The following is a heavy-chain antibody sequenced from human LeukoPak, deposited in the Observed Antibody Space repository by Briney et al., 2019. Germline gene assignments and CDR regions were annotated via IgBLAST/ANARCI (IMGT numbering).Heavy chain of an antibody. D-gene: IGHD4-11*01. CDR2: ISGSGGST. CDR3: ARDFPSFTTVTLLGYYYGMDV. Sequence: GGSLRLSCAASGFTFSSYAMSWVRQAPGKGLEWVSAISGSGGSTYYADSVKGRFTISRDNAKNSLYLQMNSLRAEDTAVYYCARDFPSFTTVTLLGYYYGMDVWGQGTTVTVSS. CDR1: GFTFSSYA. V-gene: IGHV3-23*01. J-gene: IGHJ6*02.